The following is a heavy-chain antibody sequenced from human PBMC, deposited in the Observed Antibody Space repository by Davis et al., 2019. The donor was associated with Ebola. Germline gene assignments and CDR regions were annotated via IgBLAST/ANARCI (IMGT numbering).Heavy chain of an antibody. CDR3: ARVSRFAFDV. Sequence: GESLKISCAASGFTFRSYDMHWVRQTTGEGLEWVSAIGTAGDTYYIGSVKGRFTISRENAKNSLYLQMNSLRAGATAVYYCARVSRFAFDVWGQGTMVTVS. D-gene: IGHD6-13*01. CDR2: IGTAGDT. J-gene: IGHJ3*01. V-gene: IGHV3-13*01. CDR1: GFTFRSYD.